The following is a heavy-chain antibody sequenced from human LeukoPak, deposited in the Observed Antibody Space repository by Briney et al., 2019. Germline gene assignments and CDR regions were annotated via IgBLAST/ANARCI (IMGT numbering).Heavy chain of an antibody. CDR3: ARRTNDFDY. V-gene: IGHV3-11*06. D-gene: IGHD2-8*01. J-gene: IGHJ4*02. Sequence: GGSLRLSCAASGFTFTDYYMNWIRQAPGKGLEWVSYISGSGSYTNNADSVQGRFTISRDNAKNSLYLQMNSLRAEDTAVYYCARRTNDFDYWGQGTLVTVSS. CDR2: ISGSGSYT. CDR1: GFTFTDYY.